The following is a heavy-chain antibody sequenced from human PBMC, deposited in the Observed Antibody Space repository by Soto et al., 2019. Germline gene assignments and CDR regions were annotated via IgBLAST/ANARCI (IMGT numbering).Heavy chain of an antibody. D-gene: IGHD6-19*01. J-gene: IGHJ4*02. V-gene: IGHV3-9*01. Sequence: EVQLVESGGGLVQPGRSLRLSCAASGFTFDDYAMHWVRQAPGKGLEWVSGISWNSGSIGYADSVKGRFTISRDNXKXSXXLQMNSLRAEDTALYDCAKDSVVAAGGARSYYFDYWGQGTLVTVSS. CDR2: ISWNSGSI. CDR3: AKDSVVAAGGARSYYFDY. CDR1: GFTFDDYA.